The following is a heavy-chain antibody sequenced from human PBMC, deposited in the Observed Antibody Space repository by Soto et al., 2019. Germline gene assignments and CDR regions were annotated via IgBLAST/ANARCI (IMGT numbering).Heavy chain of an antibody. CDR2: INSDGSST. D-gene: IGHD7-27*01. J-gene: IGHJ4*02. V-gene: IGHV3-74*01. Sequence: TFSSYWMHWVRQAPGKGLVWVSRINSDGSSTSFADSVKGRFTISRDNAKNTLYLQMNSLRAEDTAVYYCASSLLTPFDYWGQGTLVTVSS. CDR3: ASSLLTPFDY. CDR1: TFSSYW.